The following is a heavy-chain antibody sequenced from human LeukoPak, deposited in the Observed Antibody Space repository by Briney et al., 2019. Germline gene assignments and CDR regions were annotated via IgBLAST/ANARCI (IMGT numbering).Heavy chain of an antibody. CDR3: ARVGYESSGWYGGYYFDY. J-gene: IGHJ4*02. CDR1: GYTFTGYY. Sequence: ASVKVSCKASGYTFTGYYMHWVRQAPGQGLEWMGWINPNSGGTNYAQKFQGRVTMTRDTSISTSYMELSRLGSDDTAVYCCARVGYESSGWYGGYYFDYWGQGTLVTVSS. D-gene: IGHD6-19*01. V-gene: IGHV1-2*02. CDR2: INPNSGGT.